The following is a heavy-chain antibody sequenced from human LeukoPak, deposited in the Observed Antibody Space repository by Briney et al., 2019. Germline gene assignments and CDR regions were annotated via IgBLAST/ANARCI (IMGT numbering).Heavy chain of an antibody. D-gene: IGHD6-19*01. CDR1: GFTFSSYG. CDR2: ISYDGSNK. V-gene: IGHV3-30*03. Sequence: GGSLRLSCAASGFTFSSYGMHWVRQAPGKGLEWVAVISYDGSNKYYADSVKGRFTISRDNAKNSLYLQMNNLRAEDTAVYYCASGSGWTFEYWGQGTQVTVSS. J-gene: IGHJ4*02. CDR3: ASGSGWTFEY.